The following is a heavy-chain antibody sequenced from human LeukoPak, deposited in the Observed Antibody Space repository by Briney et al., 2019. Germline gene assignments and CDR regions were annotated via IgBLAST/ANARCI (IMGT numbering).Heavy chain of an antibody. Sequence: PGGSLRLSCAASGFTFSRYAMSWVRQAPGKGLEWVSSISGSGVSTYYADSAKGRFTISRDNSKNTLYLQMNSLRAEDTAVYYCAKERRADGDYISAFDIWGQGTMVTVSS. CDR1: GFTFSRYA. J-gene: IGHJ3*02. CDR2: ISGSGVST. D-gene: IGHD4-17*01. CDR3: AKERRADGDYISAFDI. V-gene: IGHV3-23*01.